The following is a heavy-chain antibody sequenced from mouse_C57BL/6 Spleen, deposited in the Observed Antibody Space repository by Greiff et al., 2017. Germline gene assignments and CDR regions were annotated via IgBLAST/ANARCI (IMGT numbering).Heavy chain of an antibody. V-gene: IGHV1-82*01. CDR1: GYAFSSSW. D-gene: IGHD2-1*01. CDR3: ARSLYGNYVSFDY. J-gene: IGHJ2*01. Sequence: VQLQQSGPELVKPGASVKISCKASGYAFSSSWMNWVKQRPGKGLEWIGRIYPGDGDTNYNGKFKGKATLTADKSSSTAYMQLSSLTSEDSAVYFCARSLYGNYVSFDYWGQGTPLTVSS. CDR2: IYPGDGDT.